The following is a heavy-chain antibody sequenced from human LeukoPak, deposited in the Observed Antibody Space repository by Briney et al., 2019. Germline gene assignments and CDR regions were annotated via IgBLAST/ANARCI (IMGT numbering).Heavy chain of an antibody. CDR1: GGTYSSYA. J-gene: IGHJ4*02. D-gene: IGHD3-3*01. V-gene: IGHV1-69*06. CDR3: ARGKTIFGVVIIADFDH. Sequence: SVKVSRKASGGTYSSYAISWVQQAPGQGLEWMGGIIPIFGTENYAQNFQGRVTITADKSTSTAYMELSSLRSEDTAVYYCARGKTIFGVVIIADFDHWGQGTLVTVSS. CDR2: IIPIFGTE.